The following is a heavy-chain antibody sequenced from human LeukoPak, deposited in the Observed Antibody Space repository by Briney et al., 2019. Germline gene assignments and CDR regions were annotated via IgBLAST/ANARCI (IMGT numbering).Heavy chain of an antibody. CDR3: AKQPDKGYSYGYWGYFDY. J-gene: IGHJ4*02. D-gene: IGHD5-18*01. Sequence: GRSLRLSCAASGSTFSSYAMHWVRQAPGKGLEWVAVISYDGSSKYYADSVKGLFTISRDNAKNSLYLQMNSLRAEDTAVYYCAKQPDKGYSYGYWGYFDYWGQGTLVTVSS. CDR1: GSTFSSYA. V-gene: IGHV3-30-3*02. CDR2: ISYDGSSK.